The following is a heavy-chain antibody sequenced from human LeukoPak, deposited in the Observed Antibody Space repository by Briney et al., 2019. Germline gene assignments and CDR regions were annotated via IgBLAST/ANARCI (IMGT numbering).Heavy chain of an antibody. CDR1: GFTVSSNY. Sequence: GGSLRLSCAASGFTVSSNYMSWVRQAPGKGLEWVSVIYSGGSTYYADSVKGRFTISRDNSKNTLYLQMNSLRAEDTAVYYCARHGAAGVVTRFDYWGQGTLVTVSS. CDR3: ARHGAAGVVTRFDY. V-gene: IGHV3-53*01. D-gene: IGHD3-3*01. J-gene: IGHJ4*02. CDR2: IYSGGST.